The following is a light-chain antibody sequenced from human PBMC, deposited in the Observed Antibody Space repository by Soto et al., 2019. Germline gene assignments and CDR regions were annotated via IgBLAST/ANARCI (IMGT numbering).Light chain of an antibody. CDR1: TGAVTSGHY. CDR2: DTS. V-gene: IGLV7-46*01. J-gene: IGLJ2*01. CDR3: VLSYGGARRV. Sequence: QAVVTQEPSLTVSPGGTVTLTCASSTGAVTSGHYPYWFQQKPGQAPRTLIYDTSNKHSWTPARFSGSLLGGKPALTLSGAQPEDEAEYFCVLSYGGARRVFGGGTKLTVL.